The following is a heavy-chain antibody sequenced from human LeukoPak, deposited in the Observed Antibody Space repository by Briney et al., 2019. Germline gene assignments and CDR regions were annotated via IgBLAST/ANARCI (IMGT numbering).Heavy chain of an antibody. V-gene: IGHV4-59*01. CDR1: GGSFSNYY. J-gene: IGHJ4*02. CDR3: ARVDPDSSSTLEVFDY. CDR2: IYYSGST. Sequence: SETLSLTCTVSGGSFSNYYWSWVRQSPGKGLEWIGYIYYSGSTNYNPSLKSRVTISVDTSKNQFSLKLSSVTAADTAVYYCARVDPDSSSTLEVFDYWGQGTLVTVSS. D-gene: IGHD6-6*01.